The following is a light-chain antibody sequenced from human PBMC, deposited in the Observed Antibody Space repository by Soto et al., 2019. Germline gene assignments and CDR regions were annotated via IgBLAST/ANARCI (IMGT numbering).Light chain of an antibody. CDR2: GAS. Sequence: EIVLTQSPATLSVSPGERATLSCRASQSVSSNLAWYQQKPGQAPRLLIYGASTSATGITARFSGSGSGTEVTLTIRSLQSEDFAVYYCQQYNNWPPWTFGQGTKVEIK. J-gene: IGKJ1*01. CDR3: QQYNNWPPWT. CDR1: QSVSSN. V-gene: IGKV3-15*01.